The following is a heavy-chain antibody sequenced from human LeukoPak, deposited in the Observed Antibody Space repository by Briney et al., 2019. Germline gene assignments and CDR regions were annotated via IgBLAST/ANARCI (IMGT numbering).Heavy chain of an antibody. CDR2: ISGSGGST. V-gene: IGHV3-23*01. CDR1: GFTFSGYA. CDR3: AKRIQYHWFDP. D-gene: IGHD5-18*01. Sequence: GGSLRLSCAASGFTFSGYAMSWVRQAPGKWLEWVSAISGSGGSTYYADSVKGRFTISRDNSKNTLYLQMNSLRAEDTAVYYCAKRIQYHWFDPWGQGTLVTVSS. J-gene: IGHJ5*02.